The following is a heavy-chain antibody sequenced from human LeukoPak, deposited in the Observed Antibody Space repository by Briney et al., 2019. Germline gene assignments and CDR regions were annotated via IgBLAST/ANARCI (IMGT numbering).Heavy chain of an antibody. CDR3: ARGEVITFGGVIAAFDY. D-gene: IGHD3-16*02. CDR2: IYYSGTT. Sequence: SETLSLTWTVSGGSISSGDYYWSWIRQPPGKGLEWIGYIYYSGTTYYNPSLKSRVTISVDTSKNQFSLKLSSVTAADTAVYYCARGEVITFGGVIAAFDYWGQGTLVTVSS. CDR1: GGSISSGDYY. V-gene: IGHV4-30-4*01. J-gene: IGHJ4*02.